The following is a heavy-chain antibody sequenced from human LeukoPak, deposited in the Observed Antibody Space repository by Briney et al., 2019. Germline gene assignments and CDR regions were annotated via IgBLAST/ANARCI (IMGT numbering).Heavy chain of an antibody. D-gene: IGHD6-19*01. CDR1: GGSISSSSYY. J-gene: IGHJ4*02. V-gene: IGHV4-39*01. Sequence: SETLSLTCTVSGGSISSSSYYWGWIRQPPGKGLDWIGNIYYSGSTFYNPSLKSRVTISVDTSKNQFSLKLSSVTAADTAVYYCARQGSGWYGYYFDYWGQGTLVTVSS. CDR2: IYYSGST. CDR3: ARQGSGWYGYYFDY.